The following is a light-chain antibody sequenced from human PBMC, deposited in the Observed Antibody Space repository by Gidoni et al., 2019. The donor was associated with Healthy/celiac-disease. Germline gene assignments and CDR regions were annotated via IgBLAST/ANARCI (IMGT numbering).Light chain of an antibody. CDR2: WAS. J-gene: IGKJ1*01. CDR3: QQYYSTFWT. V-gene: IGKV4-1*01. CDR1: QSVLYSSNNKNY. Sequence: DIVMTHSPDSLAVSLGERATINCKSSQSVLYSSNNKNYLAWYPQKPGQPPKLLIYWASTRESGVPDRFSGSGSGKDFTLTISSLQAEDVAVYYCQQYYSTFWTFGQGTKVEIK.